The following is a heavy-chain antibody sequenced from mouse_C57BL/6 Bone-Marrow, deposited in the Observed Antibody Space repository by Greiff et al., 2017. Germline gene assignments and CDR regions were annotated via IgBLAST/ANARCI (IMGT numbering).Heavy chain of an antibody. CDR2: INPNNGGT. J-gene: IGHJ3*01. Sequence: VQLQQSGPELVKPGASVKISCKASGYTFTDYYMNWVKQSHGKSLEWIGDINPNNGGTSYNQKFKGKDTLTVDKSSSTAYMELRSLTSEDSAVYYCARGNFPAYWGQGTLVTVSA. CDR1: GYTFTDYY. CDR3: ARGNFPAY. V-gene: IGHV1-26*01.